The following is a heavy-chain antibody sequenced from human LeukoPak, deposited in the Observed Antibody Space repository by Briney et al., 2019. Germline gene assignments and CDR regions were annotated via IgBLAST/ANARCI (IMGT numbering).Heavy chain of an antibody. J-gene: IGHJ4*02. CDR3: AKSSGFSYGSGYSFDY. CDR2: ISGSGGST. D-gene: IGHD5-18*01. CDR1: GFTFSSYA. Sequence: PGVSLRFSCAASGFTFSSYAMIWVRQAPGKGLEWVSAISGSGGSTYYADSVKGRFTISRDHSKNTLYLQMNSLRAEHTAVYYRAKSSGFSYGSGYSFDYWGQGTLVTVSS. V-gene: IGHV3-23*01.